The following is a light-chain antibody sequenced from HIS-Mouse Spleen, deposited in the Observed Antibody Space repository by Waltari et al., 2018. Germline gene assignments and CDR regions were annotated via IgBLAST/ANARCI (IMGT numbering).Light chain of an antibody. V-gene: IGKV1-33*01. CDR2: DAS. CDR1: QDIRNY. Sequence: DIQMTQSPSYLSASVGERVTITCQASQDIRNYLNWYQQKPGKAPKLLIYDASNLETGVPSRFSGSGSGTDFTFTISSLQPEDIATYYCQQYDNLPPLTFGGGTKVEIK. J-gene: IGKJ4*01. CDR3: QQYDNLPPLT.